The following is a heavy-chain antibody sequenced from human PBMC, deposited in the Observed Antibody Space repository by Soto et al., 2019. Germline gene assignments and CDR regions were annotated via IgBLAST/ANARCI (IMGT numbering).Heavy chain of an antibody. CDR3: ARTTAAIHLNY. Sequence: SETLSLTCAVYGGSLSGNYWGWIRQPPGKGLEWIGETHHSGSTAYNPSLKSRVIISVDTSRNQFSLKLNSVTAADTAVYYCARTTAAIHLNYWSQGTLVTVSS. CDR1: GGSLSGNY. CDR2: THHSGST. D-gene: IGHD2-21*02. V-gene: IGHV4-34*01. J-gene: IGHJ4*02.